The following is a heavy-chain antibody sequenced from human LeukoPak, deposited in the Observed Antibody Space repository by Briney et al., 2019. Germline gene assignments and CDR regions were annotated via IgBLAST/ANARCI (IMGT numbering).Heavy chain of an antibody. CDR2: TYYRSKWSN. CDR3: ARERVDAFDI. V-gene: IGHV6-1*01. CDR1: GDSVSSHSVA. Sequence: SQTLSLTCAISGDSVSSHSVAWNRIRQSPSRGLEWLGRTYYRSKWSNDYAVSVKSRISINPDTSKNQFSLQLNSLTPEDTAVYYCARERVDAFDIWGQGTMVIVSS. J-gene: IGHJ3*02.